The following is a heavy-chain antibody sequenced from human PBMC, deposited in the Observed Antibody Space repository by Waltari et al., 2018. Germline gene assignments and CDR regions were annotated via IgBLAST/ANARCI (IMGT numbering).Heavy chain of an antibody. V-gene: IGHV3-23*03. CDR1: GFTFSSYD. D-gene: IGHD1-26*01. Sequence: EVQLLESGGGLVQPGGSLRLSCAASGFTFSSYDMSWDRQAPGKGLEWVSVIYSGGSTYYADSVKGRFTISRDNSKNTLYLQMNSLRAEDTAVYYCAKDSSGSYYISAFDIWGQGTMVTVSS. CDR3: AKDSSGSYYISAFDI. J-gene: IGHJ3*02. CDR2: IYSGGST.